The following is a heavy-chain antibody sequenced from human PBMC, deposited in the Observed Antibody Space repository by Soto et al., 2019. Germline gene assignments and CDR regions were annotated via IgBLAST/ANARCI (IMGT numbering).Heavy chain of an antibody. CDR2: ISSSSSYI. D-gene: IGHD3-10*01. V-gene: IGHV3-11*06. CDR3: AREITFTYAFDI. CDR1: GFTFSDYY. Sequence: GGSLRLSCAASGFTFSDYYMSWIRQAPGKGLEWVSSISSSSSYIYYADSVKGRFTISRDNAKNSLYLQMNSLRAEDTAVYYCAREITFTYAFDIWGQGTMVTVSS. J-gene: IGHJ3*02.